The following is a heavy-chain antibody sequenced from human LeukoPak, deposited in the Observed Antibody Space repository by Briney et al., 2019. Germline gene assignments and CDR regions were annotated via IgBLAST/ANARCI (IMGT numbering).Heavy chain of an antibody. CDR3: ASSRVYGSHDY. J-gene: IGHJ4*02. V-gene: IGHV3-23*01. CDR2: ISGDGKNT. Sequence: PGGSLRLSCTASGLTFSSYPMYWVRQAPGKGLEWVSAISGDGKNTYYAESMKGRFTLSRDNSKDTLYLQMNSLRAEDTAVYYCASSRVYGSHDYWGQGTLVTVSS. D-gene: IGHD3-10*01. CDR1: GLTFSSYP.